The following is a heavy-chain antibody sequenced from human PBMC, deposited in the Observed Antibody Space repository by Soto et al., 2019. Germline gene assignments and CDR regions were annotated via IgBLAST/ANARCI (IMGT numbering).Heavy chain of an antibody. CDR2: IIPILGIA. V-gene: IGHV1-69*02. CDR1: GGTFSSYT. Sequence: QVQLVQSGAEVKKPGSSVKVSCKASGGTFSSYTISWVRQAPGQGLEWMGRIIPILGIANYAQKFQGRVTITADKSTSTAYMELSSLRSEDTAVYYCSSGRLYYYYMDVWGKGTTVTLSS. CDR3: SSGRLYYYYMDV. J-gene: IGHJ6*03.